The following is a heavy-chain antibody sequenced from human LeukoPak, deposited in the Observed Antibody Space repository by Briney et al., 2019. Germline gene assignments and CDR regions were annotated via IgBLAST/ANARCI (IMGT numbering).Heavy chain of an antibody. V-gene: IGHV3-48*04. D-gene: IGHD1-26*01. J-gene: IGHJ4*02. CDR3: AKGIMGATTGGIDS. CDR1: GFTFSSYS. CDR2: ISSSSSTI. Sequence: PGGSLRLSCAASGFTFSSYSMNWVRQAPGKGLEWVSYISSSSSTIYYADSVKGRFTISRDNAKNSLYLQMNSLRAEDTALYYCAKGIMGATTGGIDSWGQGTLVTVSS.